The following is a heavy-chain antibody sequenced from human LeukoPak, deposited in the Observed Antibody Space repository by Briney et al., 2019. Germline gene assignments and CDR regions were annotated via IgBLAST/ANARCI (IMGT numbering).Heavy chain of an antibody. V-gene: IGHV3-21*01. CDR3: WLLPPVGYYGMDV. D-gene: IGHD3-22*01. Sequence: GGSLRLSCAASGFAFSSYSMTWVRQAPGKGLEWLSSFTSRSRSIYYADSVKGRFTISRDNAKNSLYLQMNSLRAEDTAVYYCWLLPPVGYYGMDVWGQGTTVTVSS. J-gene: IGHJ6*02. CDR2: FTSRSRSI. CDR1: GFAFSSYS.